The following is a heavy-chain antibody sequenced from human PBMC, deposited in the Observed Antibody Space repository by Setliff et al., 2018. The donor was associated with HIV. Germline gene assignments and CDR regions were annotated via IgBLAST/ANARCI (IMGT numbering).Heavy chain of an antibody. D-gene: IGHD3-9*01. Sequence: PSETLSLTCTVSGGSISSSSYYWGWIRQPPGKGLEWIGSIYYSGSTYYNPSLKSRVTISMDTSKNQFSLKPTSVTAADTAVYYCARHPRHYNILTGYRYYYMDVWGKGTTVTVSS. V-gene: IGHV4-39*01. CDR3: ARHPRHYNILTGYRYYYMDV. CDR1: GGSISSSSYY. J-gene: IGHJ6*03. CDR2: IYYSGST.